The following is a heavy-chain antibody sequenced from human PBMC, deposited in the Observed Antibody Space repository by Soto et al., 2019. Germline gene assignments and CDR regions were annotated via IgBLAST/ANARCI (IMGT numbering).Heavy chain of an antibody. V-gene: IGHV3-21*01. CDR2: ISSSSSYI. J-gene: IGHJ6*02. CDR1: GFTFSDYS. D-gene: IGHD1-20*01. Sequence: GESLKISCAASGFTFSDYSMNWVRQAPGKGLEWVSSISSSSSYISYADSVKGRFTISRDNAKNSLYLQMNSLRAEDTAVYYCARDCRSLPYNWNYYYYGMDVWGQGTTVTVSS. CDR3: ARDCRSLPYNWNYYYYGMDV.